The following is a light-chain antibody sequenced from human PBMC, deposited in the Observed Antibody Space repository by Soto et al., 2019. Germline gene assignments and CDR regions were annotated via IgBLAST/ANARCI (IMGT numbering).Light chain of an antibody. J-gene: IGKJ4*01. CDR3: QHLTTSLT. CDR1: QSISSY. V-gene: IGKV1-9*01. CDR2: SAS. Sequence: DIQLTQSPSFLSASVGDRVTITCRASQSISSYLDWYQQKPGKAPKLLIHSASNLQSGVPSRFSGSGSGTEFTLTISSLQAEDFATFYCQHLTTSLTFGGGTKVEVK.